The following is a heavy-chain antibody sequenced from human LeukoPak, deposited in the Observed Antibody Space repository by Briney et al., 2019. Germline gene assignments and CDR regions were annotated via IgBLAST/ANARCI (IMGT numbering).Heavy chain of an antibody. V-gene: IGHV3-74*01. CDR1: GFTFSSYW. D-gene: IGHD3-22*01. CDR2: INSDGSTT. Sequence: GGSLRLSCAASGFTFSSYWMHWVRQAPGKGLVWVSRINSDGSTTTYADSVKGRFTISRDNAKNTLYLQMNSLRAEDTAVYYCARASDSSGIVDYWGQGTLVTVSS. J-gene: IGHJ4*02. CDR3: ARASDSSGIVDY.